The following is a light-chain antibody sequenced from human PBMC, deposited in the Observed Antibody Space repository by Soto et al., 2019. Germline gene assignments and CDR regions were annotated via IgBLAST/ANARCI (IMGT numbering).Light chain of an antibody. J-gene: IGKJ1*01. CDR3: QRYNSYSRT. Sequence: DIQMTQSPSTLSASVGDRVTITCRASQRISKWLAWYQQKTGKAPKLLIYKASSLESGVPSRFSGSGSGTKLTITFIILLPDDFATYYCQRYNSYSRTFGQGTKV. CDR2: KAS. V-gene: IGKV1-5*03. CDR1: QRISKW.